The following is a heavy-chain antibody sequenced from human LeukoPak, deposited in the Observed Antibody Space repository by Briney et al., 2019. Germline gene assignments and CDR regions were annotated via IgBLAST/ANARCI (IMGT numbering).Heavy chain of an antibody. J-gene: IGHJ4*02. CDR2: ISNDGGST. D-gene: IGHD1-14*01. CDR1: GFTLSRCA. CDR3: AALTEGY. Sequence: GGSLRLSCAASGFTLSRCAMQWVRQAPGQGLEYVSGISNDGGSTYYASSVKGRFTISRDNSKNTRYLQMGSLRVEDMAVYYCAALTEGYWGQGTLVTVSS. V-gene: IGHV3-64*01.